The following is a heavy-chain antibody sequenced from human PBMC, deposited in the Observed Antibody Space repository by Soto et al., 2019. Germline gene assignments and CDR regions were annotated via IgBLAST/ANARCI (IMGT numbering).Heavy chain of an antibody. CDR3: AKGGALWDSGKRYMNV. CDR1: GFTFNNYA. J-gene: IGHJ6*03. V-gene: IGHV3-23*01. D-gene: IGHD3-10*01. CDR2: SGGGGTRT. Sequence: EVQLLESGGGLVQPGGSLRLSCAASGFTFNNYAINWVRQAPGKGLEWGSGSGGGGTRTYYADYVKGRFSISRDNSKNTLYLQMSSLRVEDTATYHCAKGGALWDSGKRYMNVWGKGTTVTVSS.